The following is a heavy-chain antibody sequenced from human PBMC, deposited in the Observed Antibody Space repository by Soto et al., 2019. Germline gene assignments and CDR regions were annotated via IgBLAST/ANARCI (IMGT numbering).Heavy chain of an antibody. J-gene: IGHJ6*02. CDR1: GGSISSGGYY. CDR3: ARGDGDGYNYDYYYGMDV. D-gene: IGHD5-12*01. CDR2: IYYSGST. Sequence: SETLSLTCTASGGSISSGGYYWRWIRQHPGKGLEWIGYIYYSGSTYYNPSLKSRVTISVDTSKNQFSLKLSSVTAADTAVYYCARGDGDGYNYDYYYGMDVWGQGTTVTVSS. V-gene: IGHV4-31*03.